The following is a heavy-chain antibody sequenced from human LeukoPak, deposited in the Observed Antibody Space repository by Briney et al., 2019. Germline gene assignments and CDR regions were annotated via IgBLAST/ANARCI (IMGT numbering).Heavy chain of an antibody. V-gene: IGHV3-48*03. CDR1: GFTFSSYE. Sequence: GGSLRLSCAASGFTFSSYEMNWVRQAPGKGLEWVSYISSSGGTIYYADSVKGRFTISRDNAKNSLYLQMNSLRAEDTAVYYCARDYGDYIWYFDLWGRGTLVTVSS. J-gene: IGHJ2*01. D-gene: IGHD4-17*01. CDR2: ISSSGGTI. CDR3: ARDYGDYIWYFDL.